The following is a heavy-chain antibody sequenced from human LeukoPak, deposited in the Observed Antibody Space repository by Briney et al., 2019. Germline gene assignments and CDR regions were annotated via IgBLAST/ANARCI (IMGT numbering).Heavy chain of an antibody. V-gene: IGHV3-23*01. J-gene: IGHJ4*02. D-gene: IGHD4-23*01. Sequence: PGGSLRLSCAASGFTFSSYAMSWVRQAPGKGLEWVSAISGSGGSTYYADSVKGRFAISRDNAKNTLYLQMNSLRAEDTAVYFCTRGGNYYFDYWGQGTLVTVSS. CDR1: GFTFSSYA. CDR3: TRGGNYYFDY. CDR2: ISGSGGST.